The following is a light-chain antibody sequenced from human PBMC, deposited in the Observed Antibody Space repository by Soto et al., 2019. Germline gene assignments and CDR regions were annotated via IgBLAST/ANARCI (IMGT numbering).Light chain of an antibody. J-gene: IGKJ1*01. CDR1: QGISNY. Sequence: DIQMTQSPSSLSASVGDRVTITFRASQGISNYLAWYQQKPGKVPKLLIYAASTLQSGVPSRFSGSGSGTDFTHTISSLQPADVATYYCKKYNSALWTFGQGTKVEIK. CDR2: AAS. V-gene: IGKV1-27*01. CDR3: KKYNSALWT.